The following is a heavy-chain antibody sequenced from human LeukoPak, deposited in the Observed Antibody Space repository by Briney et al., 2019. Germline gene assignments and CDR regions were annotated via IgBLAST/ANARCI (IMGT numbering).Heavy chain of an antibody. CDR2: ITGGAAST. J-gene: IGHJ4*02. CDR3: AKSGRYCNAGTCYQEASLDY. Sequence: QPGGSLRLSCAASGFTFSSYSMNWVRQAPGKGLEWVSAITGGAASTNYADSVKGRFTISRDNSKNTLHLQMNSLRADDTAIYYCAKSGRYCNAGTCYQEASLDYWGQGTLVTVSS. V-gene: IGHV3-23*01. CDR1: GFTFSSYS. D-gene: IGHD2-15*01.